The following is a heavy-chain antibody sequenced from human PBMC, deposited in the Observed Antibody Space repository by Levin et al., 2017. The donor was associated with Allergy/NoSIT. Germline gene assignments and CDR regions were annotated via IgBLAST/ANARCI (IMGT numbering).Heavy chain of an antibody. V-gene: IGHV4-31*03. Sequence: SQTLSLTCTVSGGSISSGGYYWNWIRQHPGKGLEWIGYIYHSGSTYYNPSLKSRVIISVDTSKNQFSLKLSSVTAADTAVYYCARKAEAIGEGWFDPWGQGTLVTVSS. J-gene: IGHJ5*02. CDR3: ARKAEAIGEGWFDP. CDR2: IYHSGST. CDR1: GGSISSGGYY. D-gene: IGHD3-10*01.